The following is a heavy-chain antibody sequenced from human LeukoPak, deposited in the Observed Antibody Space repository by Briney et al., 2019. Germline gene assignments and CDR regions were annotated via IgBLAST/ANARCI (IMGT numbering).Heavy chain of an antibody. CDR2: IWYDGSNE. D-gene: IGHD4-17*01. CDR1: GFTFSSYG. Sequence: GGSLRLSCAASGFTFSSYGMHWVRQAPGKGLELEAVIWYDGSNEYYADPVKGRFTISRDNSKNTLYLQMNSLRAEDTAVYYCAKESGLRYPTSLDYWGQGTLVTVSS. J-gene: IGHJ4*02. CDR3: AKESGLRYPTSLDY. V-gene: IGHV3-33*06.